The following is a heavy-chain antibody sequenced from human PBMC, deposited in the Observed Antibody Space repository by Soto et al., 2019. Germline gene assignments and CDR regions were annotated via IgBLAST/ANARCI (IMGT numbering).Heavy chain of an antibody. CDR2: ITTGGSTK. D-gene: IGHD6-19*01. V-gene: IGHV3-48*03. J-gene: IGHJ4*02. Sequence: LRLSCAASGFTFSSSEMNWVRQAPGKGLEWVSYITTGGSTKYYAGSVKGRFTISRDNAKSSLYLQMSGLRAEDTALYYCARGYTGGWSRGGYFDYWGQGILGTAPQ. CDR1: GFTFSSSE. CDR3: ARGYTGGWSRGGYFDY.